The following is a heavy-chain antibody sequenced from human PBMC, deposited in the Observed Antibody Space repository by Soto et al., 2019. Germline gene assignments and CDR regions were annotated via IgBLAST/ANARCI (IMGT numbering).Heavy chain of an antibody. CDR1: GYTFTAYG. Sequence: QVQMVQSGPEVKMPGASVKVSCKTSGYTFTAYGLAWLRQAPGQRPEWMGWFGTNNDNTNYAEKSEGRVSTTTDASTATTYMELGSLRSDDTAVYYCARELNSDSSAYYSFAYWGQGTLVTVSS. V-gene: IGHV1-18*01. CDR2: FGTNNDNT. J-gene: IGHJ4*02. D-gene: IGHD3-22*01. CDR3: ARELNSDSSAYYSFAY.